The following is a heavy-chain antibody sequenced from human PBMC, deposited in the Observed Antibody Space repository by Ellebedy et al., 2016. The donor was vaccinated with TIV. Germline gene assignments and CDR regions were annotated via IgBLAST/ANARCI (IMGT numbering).Heavy chain of an antibody. J-gene: IGHJ3*01. CDR2: ITANALTT. Sequence: GESLKISXAASGFTFSNYAMGWVRHVPGRGPEWVSTITANALTTWYADSVKGRFTISRDNSRSTVSLQMNSLRAEDTAPYYCVRDHNYPNDVFDLWGQGTVVTVSS. CDR1: GFTFSNYA. CDR3: VRDHNYPNDVFDL. V-gene: IGHV3-23*01. D-gene: IGHD5-24*01.